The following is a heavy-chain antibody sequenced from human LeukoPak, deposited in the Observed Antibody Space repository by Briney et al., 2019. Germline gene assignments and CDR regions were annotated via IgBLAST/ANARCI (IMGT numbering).Heavy chain of an antibody. J-gene: IGHJ2*01. D-gene: IGHD3-16*01. CDR3: AREAAWGNWYFDL. Sequence: LPGGSLRLSCAASGFTFSSYGMHWVRQAPGKGLEWVAVISHDGGNKYYADSVEGRFTASRDNSKNTLYLEMNSLRYDDTALYYCAREAAWGNWYFDLWGRGTLVTVSS. V-gene: IGHV3-30*03. CDR2: ISHDGGNK. CDR1: GFTFSSYG.